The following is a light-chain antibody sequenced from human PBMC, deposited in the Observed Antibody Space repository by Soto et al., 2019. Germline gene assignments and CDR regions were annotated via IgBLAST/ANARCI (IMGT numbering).Light chain of an antibody. J-gene: IGKJ2*01. CDR3: QQDYNLPYT. V-gene: IGKV3D-7*01. CDR2: GAS. Sequence: EIVMTQSPATLSLSPGERATLSCRASQSVSSSYLSWYQQKPGQAPRLLIYGASTRATGISARFSGSGSGTDFTLTISSLQPEDFAVYYCQQDYNLPYTFGQGTKLEIK. CDR1: QSVSSSY.